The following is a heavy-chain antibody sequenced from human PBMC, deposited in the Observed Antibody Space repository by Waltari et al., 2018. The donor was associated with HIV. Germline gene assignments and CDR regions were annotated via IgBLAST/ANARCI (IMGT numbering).Heavy chain of an antibody. CDR2: ISSSGNFK. V-gene: IGHV3-21*02. Sequence: EVQLVESGGGPVKPWESLRLSCVTSGFIFNCYSSNWVRQAPGKGPEWVSSISSSGNFKHYADSVKGRFTISRDNAENSLYLQMNGLRAEDTAIYYCARDSRGSTWSLNWFDPWGQGTLVTVSS. J-gene: IGHJ5*02. D-gene: IGHD6-6*01. CDR1: GFIFNCYS. CDR3: ARDSRGSTWSLNWFDP.